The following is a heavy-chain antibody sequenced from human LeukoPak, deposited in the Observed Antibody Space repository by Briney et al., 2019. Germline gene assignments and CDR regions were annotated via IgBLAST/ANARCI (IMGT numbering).Heavy chain of an antibody. CDR3: ARVYGSGKSRDDY. D-gene: IGHD3-10*01. J-gene: IGHJ4*02. V-gene: IGHV4-4*09. CDR1: GGSISSYY. CDR2: IYHRGSA. Sequence: SETLSLTCTVFGGSISSYYWSWIRQPPGKGLEWIGYIYHRGSANYNPSLKSRVAISLDTSKNQFSLKLSSVTAADTAVYYCARVYGSGKSRDDYWGQGTLVTVSS.